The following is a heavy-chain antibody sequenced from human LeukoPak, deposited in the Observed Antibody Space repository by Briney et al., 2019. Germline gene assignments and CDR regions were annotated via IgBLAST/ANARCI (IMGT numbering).Heavy chain of an antibody. CDR1: GGSISSSSYY. V-gene: IGHV4-61*02. CDR2: IYTSGST. CDR3: ARTSLGWFDP. Sequence: SETLSLTCTVSGGSISSSSYYWSWIRQPAGKGLEWIGRIYTSGSTNYNSSLKSRVTISVDTSKNQFSLKLSSVTAADTAVYYCARTSLGWFDPWGQGTLVTVSS. D-gene: IGHD3-16*01. J-gene: IGHJ5*02.